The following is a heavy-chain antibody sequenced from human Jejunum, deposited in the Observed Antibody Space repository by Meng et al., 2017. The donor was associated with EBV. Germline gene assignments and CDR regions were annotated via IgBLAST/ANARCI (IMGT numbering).Heavy chain of an antibody. V-gene: IGHV3-74*01. J-gene: IGHJ5*02. D-gene: IGHD2-2*01. CDR3: SRDLAGPADA. Sequence: EVQLVESXXXXVXXGGXLRLSCAASGFTFSSYWMHWVRQAPGKGLVWVSRINEDGRTITYADSVKGRFTISRDNTKNTLYLQMDSLRAEDTGVYFCSRDLAGPADARGQGTLVTVSS. CDR1: GFTFSSYW. CDR2: INEDGRTI.